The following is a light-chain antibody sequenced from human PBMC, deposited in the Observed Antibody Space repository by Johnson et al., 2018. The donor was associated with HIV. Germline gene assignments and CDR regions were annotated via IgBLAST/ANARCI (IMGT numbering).Light chain of an antibody. CDR2: END. CDR1: SSNIGNSY. J-gene: IGLJ1*01. V-gene: IGLV1-51*02. CDR3: GTWDSSLRGYV. Sequence: HSVLTQPPSVSAAPGQKVTISCSGSSSNIGNSYVCWYQQLPGTAPKLLIYENDKRPSGIPDRFSGSKSGTSATLGITGLQTGDEADYYCGTWDSSLRGYVFVTGTKATVL.